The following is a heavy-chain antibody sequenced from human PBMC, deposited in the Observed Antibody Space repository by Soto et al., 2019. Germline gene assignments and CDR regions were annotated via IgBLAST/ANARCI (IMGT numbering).Heavy chain of an antibody. D-gene: IGHD3-3*01. Sequence: SETLSLTCAVYGGSFSGYCWSWIRQPPGKGLEWIGEINHSGSTNYNPSLKSRVTISVDTSKNQFSLKLSSVTAADAAVYYCARDRPRYYDFWSGYYDWGQGTLVTVSS. CDR2: INHSGST. CDR3: ARDRPRYYDFWSGYYD. V-gene: IGHV4-34*01. CDR1: GGSFSGYC. J-gene: IGHJ4*02.